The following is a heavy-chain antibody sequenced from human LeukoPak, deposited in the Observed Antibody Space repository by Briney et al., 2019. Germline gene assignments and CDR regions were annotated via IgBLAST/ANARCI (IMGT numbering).Heavy chain of an antibody. CDR1: GSSICSYY. D-gene: IGHD4-11*01. Sequence: PSETLSLTCTVSGSSICSYYWSWIRQPPGKGLEWIGYIYTSGSTNYNPSLKSRVTISVDTSKNQFSLKLSSVTAADTAVYYCARFCISNSGENYYYYYMDVWGKGTTVTVSS. CDR3: ARFCISNSGENYYYYYMDV. CDR2: IYTSGST. J-gene: IGHJ6*03. V-gene: IGHV4-4*09.